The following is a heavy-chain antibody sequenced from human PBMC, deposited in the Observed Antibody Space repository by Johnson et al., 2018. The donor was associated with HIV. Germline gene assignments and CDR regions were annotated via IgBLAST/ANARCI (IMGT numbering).Heavy chain of an antibody. D-gene: IGHD6-19*01. Sequence: QMLLVESGGGVVQPGESLRLSCAASGFTFANYGMHWVRQAPGKGLEWVAFTAHDESITHSADSVKGRFTMSRDNSKSTLNLQMNSLRAEDTAIYYCAKDDNLGVWYSDAFDVWGQGTVVTVSS. CDR1: GFTFANYG. CDR3: AKDDNLGVWYSDAFDV. J-gene: IGHJ3*01. CDR2: TAHDESIT. V-gene: IGHV3-30*02.